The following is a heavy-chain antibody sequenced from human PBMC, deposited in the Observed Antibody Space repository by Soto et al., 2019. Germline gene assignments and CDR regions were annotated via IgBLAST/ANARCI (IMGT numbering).Heavy chain of an antibody. D-gene: IGHD3-16*02. V-gene: IGHV3-13*01. CDR2: IGTAGDT. J-gene: IGHJ6*03. Sequence: GGSLRLSCAASGFTFSSYDMHWVRQATGKGLEWVSAIGTAGDTYYPGSVKGRFTISRENAKNSLYLQMNSLRAGDTAVYYCARAVQSVIPYYYMDVWGKGTTVTVSS. CDR1: GFTFSSYD. CDR3: ARAVQSVIPYYYMDV.